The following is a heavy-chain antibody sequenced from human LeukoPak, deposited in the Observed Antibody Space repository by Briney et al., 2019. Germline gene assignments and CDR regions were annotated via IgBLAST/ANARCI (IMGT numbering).Heavy chain of an antibody. D-gene: IGHD6-19*01. J-gene: IGHJ3*02. CDR2: IYYSGST. CDR1: GGSISSGDYY. CDR3: ARERTAVACTQHAFDI. Sequence: SETPSRTCTVSGGSISSGDYYWSWLRQPPGKGLEWIGYIYYSGSTYYNPSLKTRVTISIDTSKNQFSLTLSSVTAADTAVYYCARERTAVACTQHAFDIWGQGTMVTVSS. V-gene: IGHV4-30-4*08.